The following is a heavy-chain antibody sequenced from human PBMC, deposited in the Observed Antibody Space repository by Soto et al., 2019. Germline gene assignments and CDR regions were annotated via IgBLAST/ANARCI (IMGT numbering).Heavy chain of an antibody. J-gene: IGHJ4*02. V-gene: IGHV3-33*01. CDR1: GFTFSSYG. D-gene: IGHD2-8*02. CDR3: ARVRVVYRPDNFDY. CDR2: IWYDGSSK. Sequence: QVQLVESGGGVVQPGRSLRLSCTASGFTFSSYGMHWVRQAPGKGLEWVSVIWYDGSSKYYADSVNGRFTISRDNSKNTLYLQMNSLRAEDTAVYYCARVRVVYRPDNFDYWGQGTLVTVSS.